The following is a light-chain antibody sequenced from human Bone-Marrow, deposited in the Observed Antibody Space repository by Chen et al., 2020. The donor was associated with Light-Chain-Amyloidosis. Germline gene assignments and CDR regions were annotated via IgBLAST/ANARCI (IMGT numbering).Light chain of an antibody. Sequence: SYELTQPPSKSVSPGQTARITCSGDDLPTKYAYWYQQKPGQPPVLLIHRATERTSGNLERFSGSSSGKTDTLTSSGGQAEAEADYHCQPADSSGTYEVTVGGGTKLTVL. CDR1: DLPTKY. J-gene: IGLJ2*01. CDR3: QPADSSGTYEVT. CDR2: RAT. V-gene: IGLV3-25*03.